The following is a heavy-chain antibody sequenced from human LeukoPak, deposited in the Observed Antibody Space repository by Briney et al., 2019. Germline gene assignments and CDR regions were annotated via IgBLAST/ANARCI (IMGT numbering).Heavy chain of an antibody. J-gene: IGHJ4*02. CDR2: TYYRGKWDS. Sequence: SQTLSLTRAISGDSVSSNSAAWNWIRQSPSRGLEWLGRTYYRGKWDSEYALSVRRRITVNTHTHQNPFSLHLYTVTPADAPVYYCGRDPSGPGGQGTLVTVP. CDR1: GDSVSSNSAA. V-gene: IGHV6-1*01. CDR3: GRDPSGP. D-gene: IGHD1-14*01.